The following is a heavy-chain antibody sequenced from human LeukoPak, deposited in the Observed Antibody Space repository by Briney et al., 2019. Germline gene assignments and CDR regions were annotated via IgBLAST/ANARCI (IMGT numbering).Heavy chain of an antibody. CDR2: ISGDGTAT. D-gene: IGHD2-2*01. Sequence: PGXXLRLSCAASGFIFSHYSMHWVRQAPGKEVEYVSVISGDGTATYYTESVKGRFIISRDNSKSNLYLQMGILRDDDSALYYCARELPAGSTDYWGQGTLVSVSS. CDR1: GFIFSHYS. CDR3: ARELPAGSTDY. V-gene: IGHV3-64*02. J-gene: IGHJ4*02.